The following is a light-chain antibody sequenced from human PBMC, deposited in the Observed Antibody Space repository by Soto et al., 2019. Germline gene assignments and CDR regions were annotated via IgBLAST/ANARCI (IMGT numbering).Light chain of an antibody. CDR2: KAS. V-gene: IGKV1-5*03. J-gene: IGKJ1*01. Sequence: DIQMTQSPSTLSGSVGDRVTITCRASQTISSWVAWYQQKPGKAPKLLIYKASTLKSGVPSRFSGRGAGTDFTLTISSLQPEDSASYYCQHYNSYSEAFGQGTKVEIK. CDR1: QTISSW. CDR3: QHYNSYSEA.